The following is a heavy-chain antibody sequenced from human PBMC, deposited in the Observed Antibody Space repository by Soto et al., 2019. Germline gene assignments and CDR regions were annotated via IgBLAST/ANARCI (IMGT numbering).Heavy chain of an antibody. J-gene: IGHJ5*02. CDR1: GGSISSGGYY. Sequence: QVQLQESGPGLVKPSQTLSLTCTVSGGSISSGGYYWSWIRQHPGKGLEWIGYIYYSGSTYYNPSLKSRVTISVDTSKTQFSLKLSSVTAADTAVYYCARSSGEVVAARSSYNWFDPWGQGTLVTVSS. CDR2: IYYSGST. CDR3: ARSSGEVVAARSSYNWFDP. D-gene: IGHD2-15*01. V-gene: IGHV4-31*03.